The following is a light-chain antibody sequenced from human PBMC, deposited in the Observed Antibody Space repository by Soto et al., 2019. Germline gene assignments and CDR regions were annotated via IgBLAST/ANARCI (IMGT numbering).Light chain of an antibody. CDR3: QQYNDWPRT. V-gene: IGKV3-15*01. CDR2: GAS. Sequence: EIVMTQPPATLSVSPGERVTLSCRASQSVSSNLAWYQQKPGQAPGLLIYGASTRATGIPARFSGSGSGTEFTLTISSLQSEDFAVYYCQQYNDWPRTFGQGTKVEIK. J-gene: IGKJ1*01. CDR1: QSVSSN.